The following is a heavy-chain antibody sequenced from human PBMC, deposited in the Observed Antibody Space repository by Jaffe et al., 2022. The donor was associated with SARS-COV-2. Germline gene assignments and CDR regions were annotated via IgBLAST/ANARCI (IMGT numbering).Heavy chain of an antibody. V-gene: IGHV3-30*04. J-gene: IGHJ6*03. D-gene: IGHD2-2*01. Sequence: QVQLVESGGGVVQPGRSLRLSCAASGFTFSSYAMHWVRQAPGKGLEWVAVISYDGSNKYYADSVKGRFTISRDNSKNTLYLQMNSLRAEDTAVYYCAREKGARDCSSTSCYLEGSGLTRPYYYYYYMDVWGKGTTVTVSS. CDR1: GFTFSSYA. CDR3: AREKGARDCSSTSCYLEGSGLTRPYYYYYYMDV. CDR2: ISYDGSNK.